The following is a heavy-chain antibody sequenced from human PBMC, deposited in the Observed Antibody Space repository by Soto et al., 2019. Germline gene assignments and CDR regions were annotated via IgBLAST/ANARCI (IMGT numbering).Heavy chain of an antibody. V-gene: IGHV4-4*02. CDR1: GGSISSGHW. CDR2: TYHSGNT. CDR3: ARVMGVASGGPLDS. D-gene: IGHD2-15*01. Sequence: PSETLSLTCAVSGGSISSGHWWSWVRQSPGKGLEWIGETYHSGNTNYNPSLKSRVTISIDKSKNHFSLKVTSVTAAGTAVYLCARVMGVASGGPLDSWGQGTRVTVSS. J-gene: IGHJ4*02.